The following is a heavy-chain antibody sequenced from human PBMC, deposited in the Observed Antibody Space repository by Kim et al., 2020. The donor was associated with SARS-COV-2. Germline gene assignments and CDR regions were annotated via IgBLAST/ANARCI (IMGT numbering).Heavy chain of an antibody. CDR3: ARGMAWTTVTDYGMDV. D-gene: IGHD4-17*01. CDR1: GFTFSDYY. CDR2: ISSSGSTI. J-gene: IGHJ6*04. V-gene: IGHV3-11*01. Sequence: GGSLRLSCAASGFTFSDYYMSWIRQAPGKGLEWVSYISSSGSTIYYADSVKGRFTISRDNAKNSLYLQMNSLRAEDTAVYYCARGMAWTTVTDYGMDVWGEETTVYVSS.